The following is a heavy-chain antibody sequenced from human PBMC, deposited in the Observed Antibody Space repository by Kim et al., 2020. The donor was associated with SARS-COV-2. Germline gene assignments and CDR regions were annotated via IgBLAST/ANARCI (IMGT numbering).Heavy chain of an antibody. CDR3: VKYRRYDSSGYYYDY. J-gene: IGHJ4*02. Sequence: SVTGRFTLSRDNSKDTQYLQMSSLRAEDTAVYYCVKYRRYDSSGYYYDYWGQGTLVTVSS. V-gene: IGHV3-64D*08. D-gene: IGHD3-22*01.